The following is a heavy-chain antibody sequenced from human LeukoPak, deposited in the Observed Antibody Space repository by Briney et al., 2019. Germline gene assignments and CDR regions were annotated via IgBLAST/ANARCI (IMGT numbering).Heavy chain of an antibody. V-gene: IGHV3-7*03. CDR1: GFTFSSYW. D-gene: IGHD3-22*01. CDR3: AKDGHDSSGYYLYNWFDP. CDR2: IKQDGSEK. Sequence: GGSLRLSCAASGFTFSSYWMSWVRQAPGKGLEWVANIKQDGSEKYYVDSVKGRFTISRDNAKNSLYLQMNSLRAEDTALYYCAKDGHDSSGYYLYNWFDPWGQGTLVTVSS. J-gene: IGHJ5*02.